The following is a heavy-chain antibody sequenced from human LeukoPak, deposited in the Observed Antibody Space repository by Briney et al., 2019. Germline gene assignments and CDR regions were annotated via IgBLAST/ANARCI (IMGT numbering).Heavy chain of an antibody. Sequence: GGFLRLSCAASGFTVSSNYMSWVRQAPGKGLEWVSVIYSGGSTYYADSVKGRFAISRDNSKNTLYLQMNSLRAEDTAVYYCARVGEGAAKDWGQGTLVTVSS. CDR1: GFTVSSNY. V-gene: IGHV3-53*01. D-gene: IGHD1-26*01. CDR2: IYSGGST. J-gene: IGHJ4*02. CDR3: ARVGEGAAKD.